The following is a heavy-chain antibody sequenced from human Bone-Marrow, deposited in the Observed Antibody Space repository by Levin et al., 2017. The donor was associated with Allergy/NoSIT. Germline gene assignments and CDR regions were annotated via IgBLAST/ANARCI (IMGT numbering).Heavy chain of an antibody. CDR3: AREYNWNYGVVNWFDP. CDR1: GGSISSGDYY. CDR2: IYYSGST. Sequence: PSETLSLTCTVSGGSISSGDYYWSWIRQPPGKGLEWIGYIYYSGSTYYNPSLKSRVTISVDTSKNQFSLKLSSVTAADTAVYYCAREYNWNYGVVNWFDPWGQGTLVTVSS. J-gene: IGHJ5*02. V-gene: IGHV4-30-4*01. D-gene: IGHD1-7*01.